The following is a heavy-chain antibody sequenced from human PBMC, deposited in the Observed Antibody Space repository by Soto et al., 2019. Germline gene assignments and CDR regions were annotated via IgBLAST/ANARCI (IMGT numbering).Heavy chain of an antibody. CDR2: ISHSGTS. V-gene: IGHV4-4*02. J-gene: IGHJ3*01. D-gene: IGHD3-9*01. CDR3: ARVVLTITRGAFDA. CDR1: GGSISSSHW. Sequence: QVQLQESGPGLVKPSGTLSLTCAVSGGSISSSHWWTWVRQSPGKGLEYIGEISHSGTSHSNPSLKSRVTLSVDKSKNPFSLTLTSVTAADTAVYYCARVVLTITRGAFDAWGQGTLVIVSS.